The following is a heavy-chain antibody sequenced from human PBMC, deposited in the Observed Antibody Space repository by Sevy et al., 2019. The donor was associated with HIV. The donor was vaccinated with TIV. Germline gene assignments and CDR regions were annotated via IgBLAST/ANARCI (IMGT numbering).Heavy chain of an antibody. CDR3: ARRSSSSYFDY. J-gene: IGHJ4*02. CDR1: GFTFSSYA. Sequence: GGSLRLSCAASGFTFSSYAMHWVRQAPGKGLEWVAVISYDGSNKYYADSVKGRFTISRDNSKNTLYLQMNSLRAEDKAVYYCARRSSSSYFDYWGQGTLVTVSS. CDR2: ISYDGSNK. V-gene: IGHV3-30-3*01. D-gene: IGHD6-6*01.